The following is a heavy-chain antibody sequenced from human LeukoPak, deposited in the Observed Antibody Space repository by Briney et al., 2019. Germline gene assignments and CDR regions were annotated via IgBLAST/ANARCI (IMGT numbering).Heavy chain of an antibody. Sequence: ASVKVSCKASGNTFTGYYTHWVRQAPGQGLEWMGWISPNSGGTNYAQKFQGRVTMTRDTSITTAYMELSRLRSDDTAMYYCARVEDLYYFDYWGQGTLVTVSS. V-gene: IGHV1-2*02. CDR2: ISPNSGGT. CDR1: GNTFTGYY. CDR3: ARVEDLYYFDY. J-gene: IGHJ4*02.